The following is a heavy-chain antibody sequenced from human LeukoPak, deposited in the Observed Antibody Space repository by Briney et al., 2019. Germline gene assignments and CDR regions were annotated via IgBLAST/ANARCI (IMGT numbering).Heavy chain of an antibody. Sequence: SETLSLTCTVSGGSISSYYWSWIRQPPGKGLEWIGYIYYSGSTYYNPSLKSRVTISVDTSKNQFSLNRISVTAADTAYYMDVWGKRTTVTGSS. CDR1: GGSISSYY. V-gene: IGHV4-59*12. CDR2: IYYSGST. J-gene: IGHJ6*03. CDR3: V.